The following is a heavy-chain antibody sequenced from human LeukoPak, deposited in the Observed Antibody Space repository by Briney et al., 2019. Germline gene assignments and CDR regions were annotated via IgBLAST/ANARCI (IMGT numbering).Heavy chain of an antibody. CDR3: ARLTGYSSESWFDP. J-gene: IGHJ5*02. Sequence: SETLSLTCTVSGGSISSYYWSWIRQPPGKGLEWIGYIYYSGSTNYNPSLKSRVTTSVDTPKNQFSLKLRSVTAADTAVYYCARLTGYSSESWFDPWGQGTLVTVSS. CDR2: IYYSGST. CDR1: GGSISSYY. V-gene: IGHV4-59*01. D-gene: IGHD3-9*01.